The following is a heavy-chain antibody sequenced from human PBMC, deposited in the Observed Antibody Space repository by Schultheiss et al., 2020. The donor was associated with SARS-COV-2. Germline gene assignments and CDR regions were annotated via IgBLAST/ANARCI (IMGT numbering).Heavy chain of an antibody. V-gene: IGHV4-4*09. CDR3: ARVESDTAMARRGIWFDP. CDR2: IYHSGST. CDR1: GGSISSYY. Sequence: SQTLSLTCTVSGGSISSYYWGWIRQPPGKGLEWIGYIYHSGSTYYNPSLKSRVTISVDTSKNQFSLKLSSVTAADTAVYYCARVESDTAMARRGIWFDPWGQGTLVTVSS. J-gene: IGHJ5*02. D-gene: IGHD5-18*01.